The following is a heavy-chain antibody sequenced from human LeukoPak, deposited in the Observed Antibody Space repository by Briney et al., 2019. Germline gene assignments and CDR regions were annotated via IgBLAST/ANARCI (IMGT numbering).Heavy chain of an antibody. J-gene: IGHJ4*02. Sequence: PGGSLRLSCAASGFTFSNHGMNWVRQAPGKGLEWVSYISSSSSTIYYAGSVKGRFTISRDNAKNSLYLQMNSLRAEDTAVYYCASEDIVVVPAAQSLDYWGQGTLVTVSS. CDR1: GFTFSNHG. V-gene: IGHV3-48*01. D-gene: IGHD2-2*01. CDR3: ASEDIVVVPAAQSLDY. CDR2: ISSSSSTI.